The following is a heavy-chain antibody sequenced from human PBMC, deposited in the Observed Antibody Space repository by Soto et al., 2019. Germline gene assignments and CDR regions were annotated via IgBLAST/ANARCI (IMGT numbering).Heavy chain of an antibody. Sequence: ASVKVSCKASGYTFTSYAMHWVRQAPGQRLEWMGWINAGNGNTKYSQKFQGRVTITRDTSASTAYMELSSLRSDDTAVYYCAREGPVLAKMFDYWGQGTLVTVSS. V-gene: IGHV1-3*01. J-gene: IGHJ4*02. CDR2: INAGNGNT. CDR1: GYTFTSYA. CDR3: AREGPVLAKMFDY. D-gene: IGHD1-26*01.